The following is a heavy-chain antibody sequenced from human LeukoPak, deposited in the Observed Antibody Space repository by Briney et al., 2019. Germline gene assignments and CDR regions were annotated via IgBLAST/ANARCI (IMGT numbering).Heavy chain of an antibody. V-gene: IGHV1-2*02. CDR2: INPNSGGT. D-gene: IGHD1-26*01. J-gene: IGHJ6*03. CDR1: GYTFNGYY. Sequence: LGASVKVSCKASGYTFNGYYMHWVRQAPGQGLEWMGWINPNSGGTNYAQKFQGRVTMTRDTSISTAYMELSRLRSDDTAVYYCARGMEPYYYIDVWGKGTTVTVSS. CDR3: ARGMEPYYYIDV.